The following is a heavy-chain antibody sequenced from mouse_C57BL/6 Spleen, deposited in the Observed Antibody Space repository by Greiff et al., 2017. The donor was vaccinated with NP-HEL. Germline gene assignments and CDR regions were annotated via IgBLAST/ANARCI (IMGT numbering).Heavy chain of an antibody. J-gene: IGHJ3*01. D-gene: IGHD2-4*01. CDR2: ISSGSSTI. CDR3: ARGYDYGFAY. Sequence: DVMLVESGGGLVKPGGSLKLSCAASGFTFSDYGMHWVRQAPEKGLEWVAYISSGSSTIYYADTVKGRFTISRDNAKNTLFLQMTSLRSEDTAMYYCARGYDYGFAYWGQGTLVTVSA. CDR1: GFTFSDYG. V-gene: IGHV5-17*01.